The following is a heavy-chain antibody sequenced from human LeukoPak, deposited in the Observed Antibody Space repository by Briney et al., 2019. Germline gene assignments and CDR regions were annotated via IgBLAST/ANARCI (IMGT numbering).Heavy chain of an antibody. CDR1: GYTFTGYY. Sequence: ASVKVSCKASGYTFTGYYMHWVRQAPGQGLEWMGWINPNSGGTNYAQKFQGRVTMTRDTSISTAYMELSRLRSDDTAVYYCATTVTTDNYYYYYMDVWGKGTTVTVSS. J-gene: IGHJ6*03. CDR2: INPNSGGT. CDR3: ATTVTTDNYYYYYMDV. D-gene: IGHD4-17*01. V-gene: IGHV1-2*02.